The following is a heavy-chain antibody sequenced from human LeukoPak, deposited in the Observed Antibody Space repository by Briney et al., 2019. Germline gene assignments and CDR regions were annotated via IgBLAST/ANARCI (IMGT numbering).Heavy chain of an antibody. Sequence: PGGSLRLSCAASGFTFSSYSMNWVRQAPRKGLEWISYINSDSSSIKQADSVKGRFTISRDNAKNSLYLQMDSLRVDDTAVYYCASRMDVWGQGTTVSVSS. CDR1: GFTFSSYS. CDR2: INSDSSSI. V-gene: IGHV3-48*01. CDR3: ASRMDV. J-gene: IGHJ6*02.